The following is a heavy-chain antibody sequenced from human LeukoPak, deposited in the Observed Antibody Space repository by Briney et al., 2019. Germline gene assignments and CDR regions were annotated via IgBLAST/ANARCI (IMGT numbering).Heavy chain of an antibody. D-gene: IGHD3-22*01. Sequence: ASVKVSCKASGGTFSSYAISWVRQAPGQGLEWMRRIIPILGIANYAQKFQGRVTITADKSTSTAYMELSSLGSEDTAVYYCARAPYYDSSGYFSGAFDYWGQGTLVTVSS. J-gene: IGHJ4*02. V-gene: IGHV1-69*04. CDR3: ARAPYYDSSGYFSGAFDY. CDR2: IIPILGIA. CDR1: GGTFSSYA.